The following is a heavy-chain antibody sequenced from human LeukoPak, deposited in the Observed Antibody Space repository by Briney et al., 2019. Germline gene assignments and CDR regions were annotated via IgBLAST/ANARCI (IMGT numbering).Heavy chain of an antibody. J-gene: IGHJ6*02. Sequence: SRTLSLTCAISGDSVSSNSAAWNWIRQSPSRGLEWLGRTYYRSKWYNDYAVSVKSRITINPDTSKNQFSLQLNSVTPEDTAVYYCARDLFGYYDSSGYPRGMDVWGQGTTVTVSS. V-gene: IGHV6-1*01. CDR1: GDSVSSNSAA. D-gene: IGHD3-22*01. CDR2: TYYRSKWYN. CDR3: ARDLFGYYDSSGYPRGMDV.